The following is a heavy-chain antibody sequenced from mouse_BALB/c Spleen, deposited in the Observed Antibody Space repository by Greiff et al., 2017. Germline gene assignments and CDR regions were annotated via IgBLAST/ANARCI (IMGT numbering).Heavy chain of an antibody. CDR2: IRNKANGYTT. J-gene: IGHJ4*01. CDR3: ARDMEDAMDY. V-gene: IGHV7-3*02. Sequence: EVKLVESGGGLVQPGGSLRLSCATSGFTFTDYYMSWVRQPPGKALEWLGFIRNKANGYTTEYSASVKGRFTISRDNSQSILYLQMNTLRAEDSATYYCARDMEDAMDYWGQGTSVTVSS. CDR1: GFTFTDYY.